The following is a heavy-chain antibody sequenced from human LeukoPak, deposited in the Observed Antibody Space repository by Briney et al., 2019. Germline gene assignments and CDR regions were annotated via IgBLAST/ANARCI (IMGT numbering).Heavy chain of an antibody. J-gene: IGHJ4*02. CDR1: VYTFTIYG. D-gene: IGHD3-10*01. CDR3: ARDLRTYYYGSGSYSDY. CDR2: ISAYNGNT. Sequence: GASVTVSFKSSVYTFTIYGISWVRQAPGQGLEWMGWISAYNGNTSYAQKLQGRVTMTTDTSTSTAYMELRSLRSDDTAVYYCARDLRTYYYGSGSYSDYWGQGTLVTVSS. V-gene: IGHV1-18*01.